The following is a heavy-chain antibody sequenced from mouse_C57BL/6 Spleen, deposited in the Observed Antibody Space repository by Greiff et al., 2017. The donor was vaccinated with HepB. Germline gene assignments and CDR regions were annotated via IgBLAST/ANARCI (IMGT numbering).Heavy chain of an antibody. CDR1: GYAFTNYL. CDR2: INPGSGGT. Sequence: QVQLQQSGAELVRPGTSVKVSCKASGYAFTNYLIEWVKQRPEQGLEWIGVINPGSGGTNYNEKFKGKATLTADKSSSTAYMQLSSLTSEDSAVYFCAIDYGDYFDYWGQGTTLTVSS. J-gene: IGHJ2*01. V-gene: IGHV1-54*01. D-gene: IGHD2-4*01. CDR3: AIDYGDYFDY.